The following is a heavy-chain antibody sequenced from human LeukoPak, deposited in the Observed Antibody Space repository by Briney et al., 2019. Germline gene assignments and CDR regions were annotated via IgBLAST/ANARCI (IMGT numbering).Heavy chain of an antibody. J-gene: IGHJ4*02. CDR1: RGTLSSYA. V-gene: IGHV1-69*01. CDR2: IIPSFGKA. D-gene: IGHD3-3*01. Sequence: SVKVSCKDSRGTLSSYAISWVRQAPRQGREWMGGIIPSFGKANYAQKFQGRVTMTADESTSTAYMELSSLRAEDTTVYYCATGNYYGFWSGYRYFDYWGQGTLVTVSS. CDR3: ATGNYYGFWSGYRYFDY.